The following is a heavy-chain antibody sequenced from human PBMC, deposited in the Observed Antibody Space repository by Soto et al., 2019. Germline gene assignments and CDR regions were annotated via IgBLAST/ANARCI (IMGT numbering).Heavy chain of an antibody. CDR2: IHYTGST. CDR3: ARLDGNSADYYYGMDV. V-gene: IGHV4-34*01. J-gene: IGHJ6*02. Sequence: SETLSLTCAVHGGSFSGFFWTWTRQSPGKGLEWIASIHYTGSTYYNPSLKSRVTISVDTSKNQFSLKLSSVTAADTAVYYCARLDGNSADYYYGMDVWGQGTTVTVSS. D-gene: IGHD6-19*01. CDR1: GGSFSGFF.